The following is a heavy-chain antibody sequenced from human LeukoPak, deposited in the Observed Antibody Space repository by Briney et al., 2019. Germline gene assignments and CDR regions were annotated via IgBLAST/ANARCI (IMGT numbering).Heavy chain of an antibody. V-gene: IGHV1-8*03. D-gene: IGHD4-23*01. CDR1: GYTFGIYD. CDR2: MNPNTGNS. CDR3: ARVLGGGNSVHFDN. J-gene: IGHJ4*02. Sequence: ASVKVSCNASGYTFGIYDINWVRHAAGQGLEWMGWMNPNTGNSGFPPRFQGRVTITRDNSITTAYMELSSLTYEDTAVYYCARVLGGGNSVHFDNWGQGTLVTVSS.